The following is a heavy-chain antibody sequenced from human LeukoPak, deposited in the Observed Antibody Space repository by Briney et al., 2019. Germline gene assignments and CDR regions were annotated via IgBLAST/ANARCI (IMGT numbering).Heavy chain of an antibody. CDR2: IYTSGST. J-gene: IGHJ4*02. CDR3: ARSLDTFDDY. V-gene: IGHV4-61*02. Sequence: SETLSLTCTVSGGSISSGSHYWSWIRQPAGKGLEWIGRIYTSGSTNYNPSLKSRVTISVDTSKNQFSLKLSSVTAADTAVYYCARSLDTFDDYWGQGTLVTVSS. D-gene: IGHD3-16*01. CDR1: GGSISSGSHY.